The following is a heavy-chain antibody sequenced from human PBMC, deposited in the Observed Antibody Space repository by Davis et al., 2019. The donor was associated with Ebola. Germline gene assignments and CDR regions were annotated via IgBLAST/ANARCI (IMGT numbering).Heavy chain of an antibody. CDR3: ARSRDGAADV. Sequence: PGGSLRLSCAASGFTFSSYWMTWVRQAPGKGLEWVANIKQDGSEMSYVDSVKGQFTISRDNARNSLYLDMNSLRAEDTAVFYCARSRDGAADVWGQGTVVTVAS. J-gene: IGHJ3*01. CDR1: GFTFSSYW. CDR2: IKQDGSEM. D-gene: IGHD4-17*01. V-gene: IGHV3-7*01.